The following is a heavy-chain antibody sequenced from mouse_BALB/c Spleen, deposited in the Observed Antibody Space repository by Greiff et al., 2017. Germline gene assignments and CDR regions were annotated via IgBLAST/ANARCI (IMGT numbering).Heavy chain of an antibody. J-gene: IGHJ3*01. CDR2: INPSNGGT. D-gene: IGHD2-2*01. CDR1: GYTFTSYY. Sequence: VQLQQSGAELVKPGASVKLSCKASGYTFTSYYMYWVKQRPGQGLEWIGEINPSNGGTNFNEKFKSKATLTVDKSSSTAYMQLSSLTSEDSAVYYCTRSTMLTTAWFAYWGQGTLVTVSA. CDR3: TRSTMLTTAWFAY. V-gene: IGHV1S81*02.